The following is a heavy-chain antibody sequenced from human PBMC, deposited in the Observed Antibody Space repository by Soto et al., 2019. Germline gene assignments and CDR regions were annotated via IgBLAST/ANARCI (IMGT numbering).Heavy chain of an antibody. CDR3: AVDLNRSFDWSFHSTP. D-gene: IGHD3-9*01. CDR1: GFTFSSYA. CDR2: ISASGGST. V-gene: IGHV3-23*01. Sequence: GGSLRLSCAASGFTFSSYAMSWVRQAPGKGLEWVSGISASGGSTYNADSVKGRFTISRDNSKNTLYLQMNSLRAEDTAVYYCAVDLNRSFDWSFHSTPWGQGTLVTVSS. J-gene: IGHJ5*02.